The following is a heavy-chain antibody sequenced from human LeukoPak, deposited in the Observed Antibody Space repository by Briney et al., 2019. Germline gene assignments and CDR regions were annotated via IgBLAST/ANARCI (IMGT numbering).Heavy chain of an antibody. CDR3: ARDLRDSSGYYYFYGYYYYYMDV. CDR1: GFTFSSYL. D-gene: IGHD3-22*01. V-gene: IGHV3-7*01. Sequence: PGGSLRLSCAASGFTFSSYLMSWVRQAPGKGLEWVANIKQDGSEKYYVDSVKGRFTISRDNAKNSLYLQMNSLRAEDTAVYYCARDLRDSSGYYYFYGYYYYYMDVWGKGTTVTVSS. J-gene: IGHJ6*03. CDR2: IKQDGSEK.